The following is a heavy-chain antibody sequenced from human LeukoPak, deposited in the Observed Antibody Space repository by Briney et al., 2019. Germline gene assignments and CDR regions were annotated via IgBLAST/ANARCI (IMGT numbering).Heavy chain of an antibody. D-gene: IGHD4-11*01. CDR3: ARGLALKTVGAYYYMDV. J-gene: IGHJ6*03. Sequence: SQTLSLTCTVSGGSISSGGYYWSWIRQHPGKGLEWIGYIYYSGSTYYNPSLKSRVTISVDTPKNQFSLKLSSVTAADTAVYYCARGLALKTVGAYYYMDVWGKGTTVTVSS. CDR2: IYYSGST. V-gene: IGHV4-31*03. CDR1: GGSISSGGYY.